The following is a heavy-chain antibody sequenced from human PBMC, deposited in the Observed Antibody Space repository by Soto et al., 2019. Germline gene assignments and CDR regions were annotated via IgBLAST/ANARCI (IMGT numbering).Heavy chain of an antibody. V-gene: IGHV4-59*01. Sequence: PSETLSLTCRVSGGSMSAYYWSWIRHAPGKGLEWIGYVYYTVSTNYNPSLQRRVTISVYTSNKQVSLSLRLVTAADTAVYFCARSIAVPSSPIDHWGQGIRVTVS. CDR1: GGSMSAYY. J-gene: IGHJ4*02. CDR2: VYYTVST. CDR3: ARSIAVPSSPIDH. D-gene: IGHD6-6*01.